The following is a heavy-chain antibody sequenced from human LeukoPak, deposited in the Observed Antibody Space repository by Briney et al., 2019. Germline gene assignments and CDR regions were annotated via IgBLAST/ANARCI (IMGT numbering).Heavy chain of an antibody. CDR3: ARDSLRYSSGWYGY. CDR1: GFTFSSYA. Sequence: GRSLRLSCAASGFTFSSYAMHWVRQAPGKGLEWVAVISYDGSNKYYADSVKGRFTISRDNSKNTLYLQMNSLRAEDTAVYYCARDSLRYSSGWYGYWGQGTLVTVSS. CDR2: ISYDGSNK. D-gene: IGHD6-19*01. J-gene: IGHJ4*02. V-gene: IGHV3-30-3*01.